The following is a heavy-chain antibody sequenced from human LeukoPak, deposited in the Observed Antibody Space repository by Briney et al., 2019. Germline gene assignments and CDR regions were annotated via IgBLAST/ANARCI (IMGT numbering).Heavy chain of an antibody. J-gene: IGHJ4*02. CDR1: GGSISSSSYY. CDR2: IYYSGST. D-gene: IGHD1-20*01. CDR3: ARGGYNWNPVRMKGHDY. V-gene: IGHV4-39*01. Sequence: PSETLSLTCTVSGGSISSSSYYWGWIRQPPGKGLEWIGSIYYSGSTYYNPSLKSRVTISVDTSKNQFSLKLSSVTAADTAVYYCARGGYNWNPVRMKGHDYWGQGTLVTVSS.